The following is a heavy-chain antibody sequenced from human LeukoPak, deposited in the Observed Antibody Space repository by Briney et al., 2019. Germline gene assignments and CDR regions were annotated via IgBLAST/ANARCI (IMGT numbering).Heavy chain of an antibody. CDR2: IYPRDGST. CDR3: ARDQEGFDY. V-gene: IGHV1-46*01. J-gene: IGHJ4*02. Sequence: ASVKVSCKASGYTFTSNYIHWVRQAPGQGLEWMGMIYPRDGSTSYAQKFQGRVTVTRDTPTSTVHMELSGLRSEDTAVYYCARDQEGFDYWGQGTLVTVSS. CDR1: GYTFTSNY.